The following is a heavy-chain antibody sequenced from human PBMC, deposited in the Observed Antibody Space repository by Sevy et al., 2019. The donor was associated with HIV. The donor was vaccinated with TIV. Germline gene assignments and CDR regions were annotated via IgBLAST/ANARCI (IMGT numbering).Heavy chain of an antibody. CDR1: GFTFSSYS. CDR2: ISSSSSTI. CDR3: AREREAEAGTNKEFDY. D-gene: IGHD6-13*01. V-gene: IGHV3-48*02. J-gene: IGHJ4*02. Sequence: GGSLRLSCAASGFTFSSYSMNWVRQAPGKGLEWVSYISSSSSTIYYADSVKGRFTISRDNAKNSLYLQMNSLRDEDTAVYYCAREREAEAGTNKEFDYWGQGTLVTVSS.